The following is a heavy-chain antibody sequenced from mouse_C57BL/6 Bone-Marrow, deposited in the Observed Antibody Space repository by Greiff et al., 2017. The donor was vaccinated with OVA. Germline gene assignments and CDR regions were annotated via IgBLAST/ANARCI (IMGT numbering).Heavy chain of an antibody. J-gene: IGHJ4*01. V-gene: IGHV2-4*01. CDR3: AKNCYSKGYYYAMDY. CDR2: IWSGGST. D-gene: IGHD2-5*01. CDR1: GFSLTSYG. Sequence: VQGVESGPGLVQPSQSLSITCTVSGFSLTSYGVHWVRQPPGKGLEWLGVIWSGGSTDYNAAFISRLSISKDNSKSQVFFKMNSLQADDTAIYYCAKNCYSKGYYYAMDYWGQGTSVTVSS.